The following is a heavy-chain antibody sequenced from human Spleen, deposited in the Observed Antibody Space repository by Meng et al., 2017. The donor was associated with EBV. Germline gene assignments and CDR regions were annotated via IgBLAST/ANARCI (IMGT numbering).Heavy chain of an antibody. CDR2: INSDGGSS. J-gene: IGHJ4*02. Sequence: VQLVESGGGVVPRGRSFRLFCLGSGFSFSSYWMLWVRQAPGKGLVWVSRINSDGGSSAYADSVKGRFTISRDNAKNTLYLQMNNLGVEDTAIYYCVRVRRTMIVGPQGGLDDWGQGTLVTVSS. CDR1: GFSFSSYW. D-gene: IGHD3-22*01. V-gene: IGHV3-74*02. CDR3: VRVRRTMIVGPQGGLDD.